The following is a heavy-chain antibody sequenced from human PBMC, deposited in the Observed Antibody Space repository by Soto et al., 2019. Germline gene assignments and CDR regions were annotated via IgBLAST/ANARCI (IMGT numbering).Heavy chain of an antibody. J-gene: IGHJ3*02. V-gene: IGHV4-34*01. CDR3: ARVERGTATTVVDAFEI. Sequence: QVQLQQWGAGLLNPSETLSLTCAVYGGFVSSGSYSWSWIRQPPGKGLEWIGEMSHSGGTHFNPSLKSRVTISVDTSKNQFSLKMSSVTAADTALYYCARVERGTATTVVDAFEIWGPGTMVTVSS. CDR2: MSHSGGT. D-gene: IGHD1-1*01. CDR1: GGFVSSGSYS.